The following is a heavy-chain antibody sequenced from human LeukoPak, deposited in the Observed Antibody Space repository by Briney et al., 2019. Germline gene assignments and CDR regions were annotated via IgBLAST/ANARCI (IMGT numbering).Heavy chain of an antibody. CDR1: GFSLRNYW. J-gene: IGHJ4*01. CDR2: IGGDGSVT. D-gene: IGHD6-6*01. Sequence: GGSLRLSCAASGFSLRNYWMHWVRQVPGKRLLWVSRIGGDGSVTNYADSVKGRFTISRDNAKNTLFLQINGLRAEDTAVYYCARYSSSSGGASYYLDYWGHGTLVTVSS. V-gene: IGHV3-74*01. CDR3: ARYSSSSGGASYYLDY.